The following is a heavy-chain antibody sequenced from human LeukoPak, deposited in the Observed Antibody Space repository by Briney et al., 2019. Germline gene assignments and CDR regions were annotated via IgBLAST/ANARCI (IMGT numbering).Heavy chain of an antibody. CDR1: GYTFTSYG. CDR2: VIPIFGTA. V-gene: IGHV1-69*05. CDR3: ARAHCSSTSCYTGALGYYYMDV. D-gene: IGHD2-2*01. J-gene: IGHJ6*03. Sequence: GASVKVPCKASGYTFTSYGISWVRQAPGQGLEWMGGVIPIFGTANYAQKFQGRVTITTDESTSTAYMELSSLRSEDTAVYYCARAHCSSTSCYTGALGYYYMDVWGKGTTVTVSS.